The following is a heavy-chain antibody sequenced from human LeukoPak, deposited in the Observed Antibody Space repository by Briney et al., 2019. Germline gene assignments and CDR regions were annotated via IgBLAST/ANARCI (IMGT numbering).Heavy chain of an antibody. CDR2: IKQDGSEK. Sequence: GGSLRLSCAASGLTFSNYWMDWVRQAPGKGLEWVANIKQDGSEKNYVDSVKGRFIISRDNAKNSLYLQMNTLRADDTAVHYCARDGFGTGSNWGQGTLVTVSS. CDR1: GLTFSNYW. D-gene: IGHD3-16*01. V-gene: IGHV3-7*03. J-gene: IGHJ4*02. CDR3: ARDGFGTGSN.